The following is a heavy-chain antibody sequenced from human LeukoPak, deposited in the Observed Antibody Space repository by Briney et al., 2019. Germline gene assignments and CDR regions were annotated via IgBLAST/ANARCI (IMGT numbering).Heavy chain of an antibody. CDR1: GYSFTNSW. Sequence: PGESLKISCKGSGYSFTNSWIAWVRQMPGQGLEWMGIIYPGDSDTRYSPSFQGQVTISADKSISTAYLQWSSLKASDTAMYYCARDRGNRGYSFNNWGQGTLVTVSS. D-gene: IGHD5-18*01. CDR3: ARDRGNRGYSFNN. J-gene: IGHJ4*02. V-gene: IGHV5-51*01. CDR2: IYPGDSDT.